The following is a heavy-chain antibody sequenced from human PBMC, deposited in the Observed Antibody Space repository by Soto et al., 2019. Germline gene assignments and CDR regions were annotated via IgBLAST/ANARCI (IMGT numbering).Heavy chain of an antibody. CDR1: GFTFTNHW. D-gene: IGHD6-19*01. J-gene: IGHJ4*01. Sequence: XGSLRLSCAASGFTFTNHWMSWVRQAPGKGLEWVANIKQDGSEKYYVDSVEGRFTLSRDNAKNSLYLQMSSLRAEDTAVYFCARVTYSYGWIFDYWGQGTLVTVSS. CDR2: IKQDGSEK. V-gene: IGHV3-7*01. CDR3: ARVTYSYGWIFDY.